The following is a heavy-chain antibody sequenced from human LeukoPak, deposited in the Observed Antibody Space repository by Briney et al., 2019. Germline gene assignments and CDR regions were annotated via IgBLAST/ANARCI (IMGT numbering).Heavy chain of an antibody. CDR1: GDSVSSNSAT. CDR3: ARMSKATAVAGTIDY. V-gene: IGHV6-1*01. D-gene: IGHD6-19*01. Sequence: SQTLSLTCAISGDSVSSNSATWNWIRQSPSRGLEWLGRTYYRSKWYKYYAVSVKSRITINPDTSKNQFSLQLNSVTAADTAVYYCARMSKATAVAGTIDYWGQGTLVTVSS. CDR2: TYYRSKWYK. J-gene: IGHJ4*02.